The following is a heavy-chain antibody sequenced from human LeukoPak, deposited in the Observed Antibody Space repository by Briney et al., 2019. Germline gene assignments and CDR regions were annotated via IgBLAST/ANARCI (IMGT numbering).Heavy chain of an antibody. D-gene: IGHD3-10*01. J-gene: IGHJ4*02. V-gene: IGHV3-48*03. CDR3: SRSYGSGSFDY. CDR2: ISCSGSTI. Sequence: GGYLRLSCAASEFSCRSYEMNRPRQAPGEGLECVSYISCSGSTIYFADSVKGRFTIFRDNAKNSLDLQMNSLKGEDTAVYYCSRSYGSGSFDYWGQGTLVTVSS. CDR1: EFSCRSYE.